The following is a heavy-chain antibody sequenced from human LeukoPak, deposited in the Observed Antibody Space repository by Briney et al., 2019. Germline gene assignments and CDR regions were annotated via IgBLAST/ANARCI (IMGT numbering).Heavy chain of an antibody. D-gene: IGHD2/OR15-2a*01. Sequence: GGPLRLSCAASGFTFSNYAMSWVRQAPGKGLEWVSSISGTGGSTYYADSVKGRFTISRDNSKNTVYLQMKSLRAEDTAVYNCALGRAFLAALDYWGQGTLVTVSS. J-gene: IGHJ4*02. CDR1: GFTFSNYA. CDR2: ISGTGGST. V-gene: IGHV3-23*01. CDR3: ALGRAFLAALDY.